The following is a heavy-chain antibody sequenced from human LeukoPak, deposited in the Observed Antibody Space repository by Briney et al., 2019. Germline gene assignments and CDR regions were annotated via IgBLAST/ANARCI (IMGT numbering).Heavy chain of an antibody. CDR1: GGSISSYY. D-gene: IGHD1-26*01. V-gene: IGHV4-59*01. CDR2: IYSSGST. CDR3: ARDKAGSSSLDY. Sequence: SETLSLTCTVSGGSISSYYRSWIRQPPGKGLEWIGYIYSSGSTNYNPSLESRVTMSVDKSKNQFSLKLSSVTVADTAVYYCARDKAGSSSLDYWGQGTLVTVSS. J-gene: IGHJ4*02.